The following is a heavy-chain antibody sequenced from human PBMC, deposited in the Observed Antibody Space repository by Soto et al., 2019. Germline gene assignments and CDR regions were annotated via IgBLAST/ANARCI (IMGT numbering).Heavy chain of an antibody. Sequence: SSETLSLTCTVSGGSISSYHWSWIRQPPGKGLEWIGYIYFRGTTNYNPSLKSRVTMSADTSKNQFSLKLNSVTAADTAVYYCARMNYYDTSGYPFDYWGQGMMVTVSS. D-gene: IGHD3-22*01. V-gene: IGHV4-59*01. J-gene: IGHJ4*02. CDR1: GGSISSYH. CDR3: ARMNYYDTSGYPFDY. CDR2: IYFRGTT.